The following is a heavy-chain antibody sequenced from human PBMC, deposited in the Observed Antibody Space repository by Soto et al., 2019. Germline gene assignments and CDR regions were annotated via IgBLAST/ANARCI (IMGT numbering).Heavy chain of an antibody. V-gene: IGHV4-31*03. J-gene: IGHJ6*02. CDR1: GGSISSGGYY. CDR3: ARDLLNYYGSGSYSYYYYGMDV. Sequence: SETLSLTCTVSGGSISSGGYYWSWIRQHPGKGLEWIGYIYYSGSTYYNPSLKSRVTISVDTSKNQFSLKLSSVTAADTAVYYCARDLLNYYGSGSYSYYYYGMDVWGQGTTVTVSS. D-gene: IGHD3-10*01. CDR2: IYYSGST.